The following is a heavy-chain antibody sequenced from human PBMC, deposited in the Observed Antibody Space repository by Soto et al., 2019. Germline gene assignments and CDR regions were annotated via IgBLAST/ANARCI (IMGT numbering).Heavy chain of an antibody. V-gene: IGHV3-30*18. CDR2: ISYDGSNK. CDR1: GFTFSSYG. D-gene: IGHD1-1*01. J-gene: IGHJ6*02. CDR3: AKAHNWNHYYYYGMDV. Sequence: GGSLRLSCAASGFTFSSYGMHWVRQAPGKGLEWVAVISYDGSNKYYADSVKGRFTISRDNSKNTLYLQMNSLRAEDTAVYYCAKAHNWNHYYYYGMDVWGQGTTVTVSS.